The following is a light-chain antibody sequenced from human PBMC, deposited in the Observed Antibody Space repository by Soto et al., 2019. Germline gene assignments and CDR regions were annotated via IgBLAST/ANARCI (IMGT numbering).Light chain of an antibody. CDR2: DAS. CDR3: RQRRNWQLT. CDR1: QSVSSY. V-gene: IGKV3-11*01. J-gene: IGKJ4*01. Sequence: EIVLTQSPATLSLSPGERATLSCRASQSVSSYLAWYQQKPGQAPRLLIYDASNRATGIPARFSGSGSGTDSTLPITSLELEVFEVNYCRQRRNWQLTFGGGTKVDIK.